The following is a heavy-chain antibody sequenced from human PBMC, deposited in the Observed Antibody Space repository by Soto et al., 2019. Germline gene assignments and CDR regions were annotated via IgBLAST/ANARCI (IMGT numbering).Heavy chain of an antibody. Sequence: SVKVSCKASGGTFSSYAISWVRQAPGQGLEWMGGIILIFGTANYAQKFQGRVTITADESTSTAYMELSSLRSEDTAVYYCARDRPTTVGLIRGGRDAFDIWGQGTLVTVSS. J-gene: IGHJ3*02. V-gene: IGHV1-69*13. CDR3: ARDRPTTVGLIRGGRDAFDI. CDR2: IILIFGTA. CDR1: GGTFSSYA. D-gene: IGHD4-17*01.